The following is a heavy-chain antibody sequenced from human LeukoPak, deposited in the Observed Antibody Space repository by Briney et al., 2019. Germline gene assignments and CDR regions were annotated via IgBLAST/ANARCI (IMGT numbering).Heavy chain of an antibody. Sequence: GRSLRLSCAASGFTFSSYAMHWVRQAPGKGLEWVAVISYDGSNKYYADSVKGRFTISRDNSKNTLYLQMNSLRAEDTAVYYCARRGGSVSSGWRYYYYMDVWGKGTTVTISS. CDR1: GFTFSSYA. CDR2: ISYDGSNK. D-gene: IGHD6-19*01. J-gene: IGHJ6*03. CDR3: ARRGGSVSSGWRYYYYMDV. V-gene: IGHV3-30*04.